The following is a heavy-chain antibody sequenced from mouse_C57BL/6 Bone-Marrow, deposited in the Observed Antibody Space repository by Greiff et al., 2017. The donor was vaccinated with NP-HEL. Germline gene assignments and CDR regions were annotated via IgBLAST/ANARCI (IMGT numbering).Heavy chain of an antibody. CDR1: GFTFSDYG. CDR3: ATIYDGNYNYFDY. CDR2: ISSGSSTI. V-gene: IGHV5-17*01. D-gene: IGHD2-1*01. Sequence: EVKLVESGGGLVKPGGSLKLSCAASGFTFSDYGMHWVRQAPEKGLEWVAYISSGSSTIYYADTVKGRFTISRDNAKNTLFLQMTSLRAEDTAMYYCATIYDGNYNYFDYWGQGTTLTVSS. J-gene: IGHJ2*01.